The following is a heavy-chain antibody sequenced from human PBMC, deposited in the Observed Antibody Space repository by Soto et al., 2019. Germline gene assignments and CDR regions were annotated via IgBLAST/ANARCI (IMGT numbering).Heavy chain of an antibody. CDR3: AIPGAGDFDY. CDR1: GASISNTNW. V-gene: IGHV4-4*02. Sequence: QVQLQESGPGLVEPSGTLSLTCAVSGASISNTNWWSWVRQPPGKGLEWIGEIYHSGTTNCDPSLKSRVTISVDKSKNQFSLKLSSVTAADTAVYYCAIPGAGDFDYWGQGTQVTVSS. D-gene: IGHD6-13*01. J-gene: IGHJ4*02. CDR2: IYHSGTT.